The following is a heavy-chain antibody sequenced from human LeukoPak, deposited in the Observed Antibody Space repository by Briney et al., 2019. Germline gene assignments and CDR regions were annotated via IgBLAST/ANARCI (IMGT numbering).Heavy chain of an antibody. CDR3: AKAAGWGSGSYYISYYYYGMDV. D-gene: IGHD3-10*01. CDR2: ISGSGGST. V-gene: IGHV3-23*01. J-gene: IGHJ6*02. Sequence: PGGSLRLSCAAPGFTFSSYAMSWVRQAPGKGLEWVLAISGSGGSTYYADSVKGRFTISRDNSKNTLYLQMNSLRAEDTAVYYCAKAAGWGSGSYYISYYYYGMDVWGQGTTVTVSS. CDR1: GFTFSSYA.